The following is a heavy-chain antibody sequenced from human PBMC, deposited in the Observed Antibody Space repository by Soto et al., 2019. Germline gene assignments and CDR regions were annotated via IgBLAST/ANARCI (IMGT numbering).Heavy chain of an antibody. CDR3: AREYYDFWSGYYTKDLLPYYYYYMDV. CDR2: ISAYNGNT. V-gene: IGHV1-18*01. CDR1: GYTFTSYG. D-gene: IGHD3-3*01. Sequence: GASVKVSCKASGYTFTSYGISWVRQAPGQGLEWMGWISAYNGNTNYAQKLQGRVTMTTDTSTSTAYMELRSLRSDDTAVYYCAREYYDFWSGYYTKDLLPYYYYYMDVWGKGTTVTVSS. J-gene: IGHJ6*03.